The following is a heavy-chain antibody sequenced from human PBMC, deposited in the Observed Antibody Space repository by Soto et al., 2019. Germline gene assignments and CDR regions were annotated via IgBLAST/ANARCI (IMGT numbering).Heavy chain of an antibody. CDR3: ARGAAMVDC. J-gene: IGHJ4*02. CDR2: ISHSGST. Sequence: QLQLQESGSGLAKPSQTLSLTCAVSGGSISSGGYSWSWIRQPPGKGLECIGYISHSGSTYYNPSLKSRVTISVDRSKNQFSLKLSSVTAADTAVYYCARGAAMVDCWGQGTLVTVSS. D-gene: IGHD5-18*01. CDR1: GGSISSGGYS. V-gene: IGHV4-30-2*01.